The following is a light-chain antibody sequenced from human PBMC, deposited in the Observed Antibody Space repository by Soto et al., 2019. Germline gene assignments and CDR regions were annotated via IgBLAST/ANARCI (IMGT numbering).Light chain of an antibody. Sequence: EIVLTQSPATLSLSPGERATLSCRASQSVSSYLACYQQKPGQAPRLLIYDASNRATGIPARFSGSGSATDFTLTISSLEPEDFAVYYCQQRSNSPPYTFGQGTKLEIK. CDR1: QSVSSY. V-gene: IGKV3-11*01. CDR2: DAS. J-gene: IGKJ2*01. CDR3: QQRSNSPPYT.